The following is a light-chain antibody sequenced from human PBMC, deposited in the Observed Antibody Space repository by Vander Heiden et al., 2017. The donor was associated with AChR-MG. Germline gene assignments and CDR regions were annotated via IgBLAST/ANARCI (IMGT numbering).Light chain of an antibody. CDR2: DDS. CDR3: QVWDRTNDHVV. CDR1: NSGSKR. Sequence: SYVLAQPPPVPVAPGKTASITWWGTNSGSKRVHWFQQKPGQAPVVVVYDDSDRPSGIPERVSGSNSGNTATLTISRVEAGDEADYYCQVWDRTNDHVVFGGGTKLTVL. J-gene: IGLJ3*02. V-gene: IGLV3-21*03.